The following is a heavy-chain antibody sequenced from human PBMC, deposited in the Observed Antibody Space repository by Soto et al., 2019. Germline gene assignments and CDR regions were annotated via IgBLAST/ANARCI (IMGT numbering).Heavy chain of an antibody. D-gene: IGHD2-2*01. CDR2: INPNSGGT. CDR3: ARTPRGSVVVVQCCDP. Sequence: WGRQTTEQGLEWMGWINPNSGGTNYAQKFQGRVTMTRDTSISTAYMELSRLRSDDTAVYYCARTPRGSVVVVQCCDPWGQGTLVTVSP. V-gene: IGHV1-2*02. J-gene: IGHJ5*02.